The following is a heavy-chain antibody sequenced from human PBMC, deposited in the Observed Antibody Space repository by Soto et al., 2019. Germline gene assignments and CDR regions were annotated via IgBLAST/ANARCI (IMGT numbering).Heavy chain of an antibody. CDR3: ARAYEGDYFDY. CDR1: GFTFSSYA. J-gene: IGHJ4*02. Sequence: QVQLVESGGGVVQPGRSLRLSCAASGFTFSSYAMHWVRQAPGKGLEWVAVISYEGSNKYYADSVKGRFTITRDNSKNTLYLQMNSLRAEYTAVYYCARAYEGDYFDYWGQGTLVTVSS. D-gene: IGHD2-8*01. V-gene: IGHV3-30-3*01. CDR2: ISYEGSNK.